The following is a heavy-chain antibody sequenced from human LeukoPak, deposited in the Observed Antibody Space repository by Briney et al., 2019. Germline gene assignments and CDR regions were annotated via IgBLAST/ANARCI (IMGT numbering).Heavy chain of an antibody. V-gene: IGHV1-8*01. J-gene: IGHJ4*02. Sequence: GASVKVSCKASGYTFTSYDINWMRQARGQGLEWVGWMNPNSGNTGYAQTFQGKLTMTRNTSIKTAYMELSSLRSEDTAVYYCAREWGRGGPMTLNWGQGTLVTVSS. CDR1: GYTFTSYD. CDR2: MNPNSGNT. CDR3: AREWGRGGPMTLN. D-gene: IGHD3-16*01.